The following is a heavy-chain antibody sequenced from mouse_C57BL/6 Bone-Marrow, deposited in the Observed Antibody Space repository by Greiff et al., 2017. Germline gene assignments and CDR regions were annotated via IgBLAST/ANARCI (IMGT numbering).Heavy chain of an antibody. J-gene: IGHJ2*01. CDR1: GYTFTSYW. CDR2: INPSNGGT. CDR3: ARSIYYGNYYYFDY. Sequence: QVQLQQSGTELVKPGASVKLSCKASGYTFTSYWMHWVKQRPGQGLEWIGNINPSNGGTNYNEKFKSKATLTVDKSSSTAYMQRSSLTSEDSAVYYCARSIYYGNYYYFDYWGQGTTLTVSS. D-gene: IGHD2-1*01. V-gene: IGHV1-53*01.